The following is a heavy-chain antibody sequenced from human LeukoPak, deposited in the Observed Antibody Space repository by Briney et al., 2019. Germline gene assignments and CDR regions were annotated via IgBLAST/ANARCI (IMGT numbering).Heavy chain of an antibody. CDR1: GYSISSGYY. J-gene: IGHJ4*02. D-gene: IGHD1-26*01. CDR2: IYHSGST. Sequence: SETLSLTCAVSGYSISSGYYWGWIRPPPGKGLEWIGSIYHSGSTYYNPSLKSRVTISVDTSKNQFSLKLSSVTAADTAVYYCAREENGISVDYWGQGTLITVSS. V-gene: IGHV4-38-2*02. CDR3: AREENGISVDY.